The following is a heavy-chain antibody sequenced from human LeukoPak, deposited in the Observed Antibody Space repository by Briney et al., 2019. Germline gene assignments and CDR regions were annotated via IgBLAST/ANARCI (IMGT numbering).Heavy chain of an antibody. CDR3: ARDFMD. Sequence: GGSLRLSCAASGFTFSTYGMNWVRQAPGKGLEWVSSISTSGSVIYYADSVKGRFTVSRDNAKNSLYLQMNSLRVDDTGVYYCARDFMDWGQGTLVADSS. J-gene: IGHJ4*02. CDR1: GFTFSTYG. V-gene: IGHV3-21*01. CDR2: ISTSGSVI. D-gene: IGHD3-10*01.